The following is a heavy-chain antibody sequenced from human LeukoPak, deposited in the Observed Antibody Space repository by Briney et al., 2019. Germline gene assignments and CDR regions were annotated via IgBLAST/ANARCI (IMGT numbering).Heavy chain of an antibody. Sequence: SETLSFTCAVYGGSFSGYYWSWIRQPPGKGLEWIGEINHSGSTNYNPSLKSRVTISVDASKNQFSLKLSSVTAADTAVYYCARVGYYYDSSGPWGQGTLVTVSS. CDR2: INHSGST. J-gene: IGHJ5*02. CDR1: GGSFSGYY. CDR3: ARVGYYYDSSGP. V-gene: IGHV4-34*01. D-gene: IGHD3-22*01.